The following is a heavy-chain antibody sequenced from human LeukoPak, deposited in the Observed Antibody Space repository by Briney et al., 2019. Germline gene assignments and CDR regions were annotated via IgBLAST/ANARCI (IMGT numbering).Heavy chain of an antibody. Sequence: GGSLRLSCAASGFTFSSYSMTWVRQAPGKGLEWVSYISSSSTIYYADSVKGRFTISRDNAKNSLYLQMNSLRAEDTAVYYCARDRGSIAARRVWFDPWGQGTLVTVSS. D-gene: IGHD6-6*01. CDR3: ARDRGSIAARRVWFDP. V-gene: IGHV3-48*04. CDR1: GFTFSSYS. J-gene: IGHJ5*02. CDR2: ISSSSTI.